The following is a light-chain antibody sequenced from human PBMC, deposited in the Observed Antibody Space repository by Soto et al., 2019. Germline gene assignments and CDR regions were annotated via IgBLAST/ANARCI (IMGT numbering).Light chain of an antibody. J-gene: IGKJ1*01. CDR2: AAS. V-gene: IGKV1-17*01. Sequence: DIQMTQSPSSLSASVGDRVTITCRASQSISTYLNWYQQKPGKAPKLLMHAASSLDRGVPSRFSGSGSGTEFTLTISSLQPEDFATYYCQQLNSYPPWTFGQGTKV. CDR1: QSISTY. CDR3: QQLNSYPPWT.